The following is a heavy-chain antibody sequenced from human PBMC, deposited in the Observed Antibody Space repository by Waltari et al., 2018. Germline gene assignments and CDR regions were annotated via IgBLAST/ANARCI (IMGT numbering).Heavy chain of an antibody. J-gene: IGHJ4*02. CDR2: IYVGGGT. V-gene: IGHV3-66*02. CDR3: ARGSRLGGSVF. Sequence: EVRLVESGGGLVQPGGSLRLSCVASGFGGTNHYMTWFRQAPGKGPEWVSIIYVGGGTYYADSVKGRFTVSRDFSANSLYLQMNNLRIDDTAVYYCARGSRLGGSVFWGQGTLVTVSS. D-gene: IGHD3-16*01. CDR1: GFGGTNHY.